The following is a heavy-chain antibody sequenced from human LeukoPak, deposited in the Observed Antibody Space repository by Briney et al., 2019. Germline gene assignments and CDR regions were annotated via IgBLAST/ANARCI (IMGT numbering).Heavy chain of an antibody. J-gene: IGHJ4*02. CDR2: MNPNSGNT. CDR1: GYTFTSYD. V-gene: IGHV1-8*03. D-gene: IGHD3-3*01. CDR3: ARGRGYYDFWSGYPLDY. Sequence: ASVKVSCKASGYTFTSYDINWVRQATGQGLEWMGWMNPNSGNTGYAQKFQGRVTITRNTSISTAYMELSSLRSEDTAVYYCARGRGYYDFWSGYPLDYWGQGTLVTVSS.